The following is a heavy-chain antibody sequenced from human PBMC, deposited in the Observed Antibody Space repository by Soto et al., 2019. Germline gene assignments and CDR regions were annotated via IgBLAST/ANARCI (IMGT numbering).Heavy chain of an antibody. CDR2: IYWDDDK. CDR1: GFSLSTSGVG. D-gene: IGHD2-2*01. CDR3: AHRGGYCSSTSCYYWFDP. V-gene: IGHV2-5*02. J-gene: IGHJ5*02. Sequence: SGPTLVKPTPTLTLTCTFSGFSLSTSGVGVGWIRQPPGKALEWLALIYWDDDKRYSPSLKSRLTITKDTSKNQVVLTMTNMDPVDTATYYCAHRGGYCSSTSCYYWFDPWGQGTLVTVSS.